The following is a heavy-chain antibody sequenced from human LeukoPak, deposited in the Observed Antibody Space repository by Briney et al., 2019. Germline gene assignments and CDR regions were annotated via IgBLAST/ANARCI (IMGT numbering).Heavy chain of an antibody. Sequence: GRSLRLSCAASGFTFSSYWMSWVRQAPGKGLEWVANIKQDGSEKYYVGSVKGRFTISRDNAKNSLYLQMNSLRAEDTAVYYCARDQYGDYALDYWGQGTLVTVSS. CDR3: ARDQYGDYALDY. D-gene: IGHD4-17*01. CDR1: GFTFSSYW. J-gene: IGHJ4*02. V-gene: IGHV3-7*01. CDR2: IKQDGSEK.